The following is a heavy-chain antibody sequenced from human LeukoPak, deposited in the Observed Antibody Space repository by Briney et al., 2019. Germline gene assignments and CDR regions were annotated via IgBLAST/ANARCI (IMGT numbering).Heavy chain of an antibody. CDR1: GYTFTGHF. Sequence: ASVKVSCKASGYTFTGHFIHWVRQAPGQGLEWMGWSNPNSGGTNYAQEFQGRVTMTRDTSISTAYMELSRVISDDTAVYYCAREYSRYSGTYYDYWGQGTLVTVSS. V-gene: IGHV1-2*02. CDR3: AREYSRYSGTYYDY. J-gene: IGHJ4*02. CDR2: SNPNSGGT. D-gene: IGHD5-12*01.